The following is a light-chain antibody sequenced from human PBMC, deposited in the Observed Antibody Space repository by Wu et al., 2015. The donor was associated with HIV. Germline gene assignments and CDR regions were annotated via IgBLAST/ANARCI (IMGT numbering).Light chain of an antibody. J-gene: IGKJ1*01. Sequence: DIQMTQSPSSLSASVGDRVTITCRASQSISSYLNWYQQKPGKAPKLLIYAASSLQSGVPSRFSGSGSGTDFTLTISSLQPEDVATYYCQKYNIAPWTFGQGTKVEMK. CDR2: AAS. V-gene: IGKV1-39*01. CDR1: QSISSY. CDR3: QKYNIAPWT.